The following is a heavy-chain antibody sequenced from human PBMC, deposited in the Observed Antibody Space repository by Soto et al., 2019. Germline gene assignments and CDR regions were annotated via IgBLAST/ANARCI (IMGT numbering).Heavy chain of an antibody. CDR3: ARGERGRNWFDP. CDR1: GGSISSGDYY. V-gene: IGHV4-30-4*01. Sequence: QVQLQESGPGLVKPSQTLSLTCTVSGGSISSGDYYWSWIRQPPGKGLEWIGYIYSSGSTYYNPSLKSRVSISVDTSKNQFSLKLSSVTAADTAVYYCARGERGRNWFDPWGHGTLVTVSS. CDR2: IYSSGST. J-gene: IGHJ5*02. D-gene: IGHD1-1*01.